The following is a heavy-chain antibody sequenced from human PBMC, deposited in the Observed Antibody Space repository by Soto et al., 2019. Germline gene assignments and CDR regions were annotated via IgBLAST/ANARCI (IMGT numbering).Heavy chain of an antibody. CDR2: IYYSGST. J-gene: IGHJ4*02. Sequence: SETLSLTCSVSGVSISTSSYYWGWIRQPPGKGLEWIGSIYYSGSTYYNPSLKSRVTISVDTSKNQFSLKLSSVTAADTAVYYCARPFDYWGQGTLVTVSS. CDR1: GVSISTSSYY. CDR3: ARPFDY. V-gene: IGHV4-39*01.